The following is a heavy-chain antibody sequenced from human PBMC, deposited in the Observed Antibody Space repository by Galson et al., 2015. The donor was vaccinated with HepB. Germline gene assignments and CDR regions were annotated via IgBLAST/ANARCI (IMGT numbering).Heavy chain of an antibody. J-gene: IGHJ3*02. CDR1: GFSLSTSGVG. CDR2: IYWDDDK. D-gene: IGHD6-6*01. Sequence: PALVKPTQTLTLTCTFSGFSLSTSGVGVGWIRQPPGKALEWLALIYWDDDKRYSPSLKSRLTITKDTSKNQVVLTMTNMDPVDTATYYCAHNGGWPAARRVPHAFDIWGQGTMVTVSS. CDR3: AHNGGWPAARRVPHAFDI. V-gene: IGHV2-5*02.